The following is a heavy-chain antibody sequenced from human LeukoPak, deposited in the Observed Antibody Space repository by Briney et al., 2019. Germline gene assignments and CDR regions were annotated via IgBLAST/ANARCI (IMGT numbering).Heavy chain of an antibody. CDR2: IYHSGST. CDR1: GFTFRDAG. CDR3: ARVIVATVPQLDAFDI. J-gene: IGHJ3*02. Sequence: GSLRLSCAASGFTFRDAGMSWVRQPPGKGLEWIGEIYHSGSTNYNPSLKSRVTISVDKSKNQFSLKLSSVTAADTAVYYCARVIVATVPQLDAFDIWGQGTMVTVSS. D-gene: IGHD5-12*01. V-gene: IGHV4-4*02.